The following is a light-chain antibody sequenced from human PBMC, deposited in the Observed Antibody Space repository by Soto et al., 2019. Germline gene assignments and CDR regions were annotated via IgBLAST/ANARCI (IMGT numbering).Light chain of an antibody. Sequence: VVTQSPHDRPVPLGQPASISCRSSQSLLLSDGHTYLYWYLQKPGQPPQLLIYEVSNRFCGVPDRFSGSGSGTDFTLNISRVEAEDVGVYYCMHSIQLPATFGQGTKVDIK. V-gene: IGKV2D-29*01. CDR1: QSLLLSDGHTY. J-gene: IGKJ1*01. CDR2: EVS. CDR3: MHSIQLPAT.